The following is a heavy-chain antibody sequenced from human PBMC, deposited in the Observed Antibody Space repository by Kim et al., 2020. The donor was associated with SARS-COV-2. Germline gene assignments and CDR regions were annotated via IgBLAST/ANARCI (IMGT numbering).Heavy chain of an antibody. CDR2: VYYNGKT. CDR3: ARLRARGFFFYAMDV. CDR1: GDSVDNSHYY. J-gene: IGHJ6*02. V-gene: IGHV4-39*01. D-gene: IGHD3-3*01. Sequence: SETLSLTCIVSGDSVDNSHYYWGWVRQPPGKGLEWIGTVYYNGKTYYNPSLESRVTTSLDTSNQFSLRLTSVTAADTAIYYCARLRARGFFFYAMDVWGQGTTVTVSS.